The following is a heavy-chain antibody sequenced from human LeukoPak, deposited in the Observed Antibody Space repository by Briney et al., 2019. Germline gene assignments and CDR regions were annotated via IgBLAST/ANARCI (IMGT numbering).Heavy chain of an antibody. J-gene: IGHJ4*02. CDR2: IYSGGST. V-gene: IGHV3-66*01. CDR1: GFTVSSNY. D-gene: IGHD2-2*01. CDR3: ARDSYSDVVVPAAD. Sequence: GGSLRLSCAASGFTVSSNYMSWVRQAPGKGLEWVSVIYSGGSTYYADSVKGRFTISRDNSKNTLYLQMNSLRAEDTAVYYCARDSYSDVVVPAADWGQGTLVTVSS.